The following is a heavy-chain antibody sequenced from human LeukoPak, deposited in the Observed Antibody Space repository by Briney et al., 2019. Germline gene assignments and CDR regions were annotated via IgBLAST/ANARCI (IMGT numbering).Heavy chain of an antibody. Sequence: GGSLRLSCAPSGFTFSNYDFNWVRQTPGKGLEWLSTISASGGHAYYADSVRGRLTISRDNSKNTLSLQMNSLRAEDTAVYYCVRMVSGDYWGQGTLVTVSS. J-gene: IGHJ4*02. CDR2: ISASGGHA. D-gene: IGHD2-8*01. CDR3: VRMVSGDY. CDR1: GFTFSNYD. V-gene: IGHV3-23*01.